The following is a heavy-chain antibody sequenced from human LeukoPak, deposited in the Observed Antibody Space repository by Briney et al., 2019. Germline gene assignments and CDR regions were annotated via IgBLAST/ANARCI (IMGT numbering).Heavy chain of an antibody. Sequence: GGSLRLFCAASGFTFSDYYMSWIRQAPGKGLEWVSYISSSGSTIYYADSVKGRFTISRDNAKNSLYLQMNSLRAEDTAVYYCARTYYDFWSGYYTPHMDVWGKGTTVTVSS. CDR1: GFTFSDYY. D-gene: IGHD3-3*01. J-gene: IGHJ6*03. V-gene: IGHV3-11*01. CDR3: ARTYYDFWSGYYTPHMDV. CDR2: ISSSGSTI.